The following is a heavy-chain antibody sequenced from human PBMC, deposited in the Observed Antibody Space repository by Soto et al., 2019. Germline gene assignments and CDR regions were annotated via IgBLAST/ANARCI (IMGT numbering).Heavy chain of an antibody. CDR2: IYYSGST. Sequence: QVQLQESGPGLVKPSQTLSLTCTVSGGSISSGGYYWSWIRQHPGKGLEWIGYIYYSGSTYYNPSHKSRVTISVDTSKNPFSLKLSSVTAADTAVYYCARDRLWFGEVVGMDVWGQGTTVTVSS. D-gene: IGHD3-10*01. CDR3: ARDRLWFGEVVGMDV. CDR1: GGSISSGGYY. V-gene: IGHV4-31*03. J-gene: IGHJ6*02.